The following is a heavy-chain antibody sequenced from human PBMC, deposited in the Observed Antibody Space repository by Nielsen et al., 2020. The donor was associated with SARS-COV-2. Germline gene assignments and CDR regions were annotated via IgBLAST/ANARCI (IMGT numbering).Heavy chain of an antibody. V-gene: IGHV4-30-4*01. CDR2: IYYSGST. CDR3: ARDQGSSWYGGVDD. D-gene: IGHD6-13*01. Sequence: WIRQPPGKGLEWIGDIYYSGSTDYNASLKSRVSISVGTSKNQFSLKLSSVTAADTAVYYCARDQGSSWYGGVDDWGQGTLVTVSS. J-gene: IGHJ4*02.